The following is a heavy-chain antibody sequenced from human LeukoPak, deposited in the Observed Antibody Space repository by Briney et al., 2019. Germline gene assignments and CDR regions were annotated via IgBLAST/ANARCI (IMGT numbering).Heavy chain of an antibody. Sequence: ETLSLTCTVSGGSISSYYWSWIRQPPGKGLEWIGHIYYIGNTNYNPSLKSRVTISVDTSKNQFSLKLSSVTAADTAAYYCARDIGGATYFDYWGQGTLVTVSS. V-gene: IGHV4-59*01. J-gene: IGHJ4*02. CDR1: GGSISSYY. CDR2: IYYIGNT. D-gene: IGHD1-26*01. CDR3: ARDIGGATYFDY.